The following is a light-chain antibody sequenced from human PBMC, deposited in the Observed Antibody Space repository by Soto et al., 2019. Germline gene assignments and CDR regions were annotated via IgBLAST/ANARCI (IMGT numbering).Light chain of an antibody. CDR3: QSFDSSLSCYV. CDR1: KSDIGAGYD. V-gene: IGLV1-40*01. J-gene: IGLJ1*01. Sequence: QSVLTQPPSVSGAPGQRVTISCTGSKSDIGAGYDVHWYQQFPGAAPKLLIYGNTNRPSGVPDRFSGSRSGTSASLAITGLQTEDEGDYFCQSFDSSLSCYVFGTGTKVTVL. CDR2: GNT.